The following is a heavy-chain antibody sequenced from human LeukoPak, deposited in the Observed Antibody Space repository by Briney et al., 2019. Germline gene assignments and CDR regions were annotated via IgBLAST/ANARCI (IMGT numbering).Heavy chain of an antibody. CDR1: GFTFSNYE. V-gene: IGHV3-48*03. Sequence: GGSLRLSCAASGFTFSNYEMHWVRQAPGKGLEWVSYIRSSGSTIYYADSVKGRFTISRDNAKNTLYLQMNSLRAEDTAVYYCARNTYYDYMYVWGKGTTVTISS. J-gene: IGHJ6*03. CDR3: ARNTYYDYMYV. CDR2: IRSSGSTI.